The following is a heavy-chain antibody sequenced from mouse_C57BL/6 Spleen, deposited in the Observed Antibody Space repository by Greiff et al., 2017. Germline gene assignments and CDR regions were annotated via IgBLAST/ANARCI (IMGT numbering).Heavy chain of an antibody. D-gene: IGHD2-4*01. V-gene: IGHV5-6*01. CDR1: GFTFSSYG. J-gene: IGHJ4*01. CDR2: ISSGGSYT. CDR3: ARHPIYYDYDDYYAMDY. Sequence: EVQLVESGGDLVKPGGSLKLSCAASGFTFSSYGMSWVRQTPDKRLEWVATISSGGSYTYSPDSVKGRFTISRDNAKNTLYLQMSSLKSEDTAMYYCARHPIYYDYDDYYAMDYWGQGTSVTVSS.